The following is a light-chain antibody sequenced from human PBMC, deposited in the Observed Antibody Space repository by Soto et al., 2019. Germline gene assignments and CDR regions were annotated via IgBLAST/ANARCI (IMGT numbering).Light chain of an antibody. V-gene: IGLV7-46*01. J-gene: IGLJ3*02. CDR2: NTS. CDR3: LLSYSGARV. CDR1: TGAVTSGHY. Sequence: QAVVTQEPSLTVSPGGTVTLTCGSSTGAVTSGHYPYWFQQKPGQAPRTLVYNTSDKHSWAPARFSGSLLGGKAALTLSGAQPEDEAEYYCLLSYSGARVFGGGTKSPS.